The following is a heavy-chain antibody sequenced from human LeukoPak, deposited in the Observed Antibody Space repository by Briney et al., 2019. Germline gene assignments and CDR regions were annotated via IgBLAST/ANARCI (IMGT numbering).Heavy chain of an antibody. D-gene: IGHD3-10*01. V-gene: IGHV3-30*04. J-gene: IGHJ4*02. CDR2: ISYDGSNK. CDR1: GFTFSSYA. Sequence: PGRSLRLSCAASGFTFSSYAMHWVRQAPGKGLEWVAVISYDGSNKYYADSVKGRFTISRGNSKNTLYLQMNSLRAEDTAVYYCARDRHYYGSGSYYRGYYFDYWGQGTLVTVSS. CDR3: ARDRHYYGSGSYYRGYYFDY.